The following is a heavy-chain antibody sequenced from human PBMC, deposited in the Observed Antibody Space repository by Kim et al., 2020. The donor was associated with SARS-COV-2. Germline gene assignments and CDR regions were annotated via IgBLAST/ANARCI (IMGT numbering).Heavy chain of an antibody. CDR3: ARGPYYYGSGSPYYYGMDV. Sequence: ASVKVSCKASGYTFTSYGISWVRQAPGQGLEWMGWISAYNGNTNYAQKLQGRVTMTTDTSTSTAYMELRSLRSDDTAVYYCARGPYYYGSGSPYYYGMDVWGQGTTVTVSS. V-gene: IGHV1-18*04. J-gene: IGHJ6*02. CDR1: GYTFTSYG. CDR2: ISAYNGNT. D-gene: IGHD3-10*01.